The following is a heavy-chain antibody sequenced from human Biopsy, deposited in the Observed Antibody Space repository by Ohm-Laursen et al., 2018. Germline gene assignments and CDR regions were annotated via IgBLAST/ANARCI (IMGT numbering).Heavy chain of an antibody. CDR2: ISASDDSK. CDR1: GFTFTNYA. Sequence: SLRLSCAASGFTFTNYAMSWVRHAPGKGLEWVSSISASDDSKYYGDSVKGRFTISRDSSTNTLYLQMNGLRADDTAVYYCATGPVQMVYANLRGEFASWGQGALVTVSS. J-gene: IGHJ5*02. D-gene: IGHD2-8*01. CDR3: ATGPVQMVYANLRGEFAS. V-gene: IGHV3-23*01.